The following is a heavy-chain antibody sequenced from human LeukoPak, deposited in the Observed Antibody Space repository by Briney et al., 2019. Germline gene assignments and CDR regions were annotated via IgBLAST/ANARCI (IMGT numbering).Heavy chain of an antibody. J-gene: IGHJ6*03. CDR2: INEDGSEK. V-gene: IGHV3-7*01. CDR1: GFTFSNYW. Sequence: GGSLRLPCAASGFTFSNYWMGWVRQAPGKGLEWVVNINEDGSEKYYVDSVKDRFTISRDNAKKSLYLQMNSLRAEDTAVYYCGRVDLRTFHHNYYMDVWGKGTTVTVSS. D-gene: IGHD1-14*01. CDR3: GRVDLRTFHHNYYMDV.